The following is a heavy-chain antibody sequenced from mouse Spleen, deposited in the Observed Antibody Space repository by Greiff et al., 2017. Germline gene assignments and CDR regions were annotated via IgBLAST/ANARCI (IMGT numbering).Heavy chain of an antibody. Sequence: QVQLQQPGAELVKPGASVKLSCKASGYTFTSYWMQWVKQRPGQGLEWIGYINPSSGYTKYNQKFKDKATLTADKSSTTAYMQLSSLTYEDSAVYYCARDRLPAWFAYWGQGTLVTVSA. J-gene: IGHJ3*01. V-gene: IGHV1-7*01. CDR2: INPSSGYT. CDR3: ARDRLPAWFAY. CDR1: GYTFTSYW.